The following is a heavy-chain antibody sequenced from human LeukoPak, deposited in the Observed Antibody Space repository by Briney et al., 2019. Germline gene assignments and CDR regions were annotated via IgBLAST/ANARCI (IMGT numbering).Heavy chain of an antibody. V-gene: IGHV1-8*01. CDR1: GYTFTSYD. D-gene: IGHD3-10*01. CDR2: MNPNSGNT. Sequence: ASVKVSCKASGYTFTSYDINWVRQATGQGLEWMGWMNPNSGNTGYAQKFQGRVTMTRNTSISTAYMELSSLRSEDTAVYYCARPLLGLWFGELLNAFDIWGQGTMVTVSS. CDR3: ARPLLGLWFGELLNAFDI. J-gene: IGHJ3*02.